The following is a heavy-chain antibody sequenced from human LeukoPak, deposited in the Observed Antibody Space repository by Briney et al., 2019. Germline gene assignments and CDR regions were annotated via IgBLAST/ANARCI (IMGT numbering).Heavy chain of an antibody. Sequence: GRSLRLSCAAPGFTFDDYAMHWVRQAPGKGLEWVSGISWNSGSIGYADSVKGRFTISRDNAKNSLYLQMNSLRAEDMALYYCAKGEGYCSSTSCRYDAFDIWGQGTMITVSS. CDR1: GFTFDDYA. D-gene: IGHD2-2*01. J-gene: IGHJ3*02. CDR2: ISWNSGSI. CDR3: AKGEGYCSSTSCRYDAFDI. V-gene: IGHV3-9*03.